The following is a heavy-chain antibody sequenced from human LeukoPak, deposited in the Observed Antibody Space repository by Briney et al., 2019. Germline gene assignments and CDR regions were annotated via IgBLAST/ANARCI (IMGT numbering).Heavy chain of an antibody. V-gene: IGHV3-23*01. CDR1: GFTFSSYA. J-gene: IGHJ5*02. CDR3: AKDPHGSGWYFYRSSGSYNWFDP. CDR2: ISGSGGST. D-gene: IGHD6-19*01. Sequence: GGSLRLSCAASGFTFSSYAMSWVRQAPGKGLEWVSAISGSGGSTYYADSVKGRFTISRDNSKNTLYLQMNSLRAEDTAVYYCAKDPHGSGWYFYRSSGSYNWFDPWGQGTLVTVSS.